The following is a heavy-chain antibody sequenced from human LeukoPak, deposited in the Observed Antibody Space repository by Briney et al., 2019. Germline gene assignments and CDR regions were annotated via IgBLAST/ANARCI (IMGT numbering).Heavy chain of an antibody. Sequence: GGSLRLSCAATGFSFKDYGMHWVRQPPGKGLEWVSAINWNGGGTDYADSVKGRFTISRDNAKNSLYLQLSSLRPEDTALYYCAKHLTATNTYIFFGLDVWGQGTTVTVSS. J-gene: IGHJ6*02. V-gene: IGHV3-9*01. CDR3: AKHLTATNTYIFFGLDV. CDR2: INWNGGGT. D-gene: IGHD1-26*01. CDR1: GFSFKDYG.